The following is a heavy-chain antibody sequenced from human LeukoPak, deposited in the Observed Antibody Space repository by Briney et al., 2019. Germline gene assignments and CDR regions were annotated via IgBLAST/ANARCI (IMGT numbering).Heavy chain of an antibody. Sequence: ASVKVSCKASGYTFTDYYMHWVRQAPGQGLEWMGWINPNSGGTNYAQKFQGRVTMTRDTSISTAYMDLSRLKSDDTAVYYCARVHFYDSSGYSLINPWGQGTLVTVSS. CDR1: GYTFTDYY. D-gene: IGHD3-22*01. J-gene: IGHJ4*02. CDR2: INPNSGGT. CDR3: ARVHFYDSSGYSLINP. V-gene: IGHV1-2*02.